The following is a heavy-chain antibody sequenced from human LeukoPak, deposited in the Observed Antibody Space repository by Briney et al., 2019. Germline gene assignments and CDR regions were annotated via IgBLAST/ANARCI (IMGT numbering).Heavy chain of an antibody. D-gene: IGHD3-3*01. J-gene: IGHJ4*02. V-gene: IGHV3-23*01. CDR2: ISGSGGGT. CDR1: GFTFSSYA. Sequence: GGSLRLSCAASGFTFSSYAMSWVRQAPGKGLEWVSAISGSGGGTYSADSVKGRFTISRDNSKNTPYLQMNSRRAEGTAVYYCAKDSRTMFLVVIAHSPPFGYWGQGTLVTVSS. CDR3: AKDSRTMFLVVIAHSPPFGY.